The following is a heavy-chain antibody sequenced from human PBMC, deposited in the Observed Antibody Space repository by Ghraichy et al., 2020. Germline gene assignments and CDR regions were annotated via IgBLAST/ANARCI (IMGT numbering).Heavy chain of an antibody. J-gene: IGHJ3*02. CDR1: GGSISSGGYY. CDR2: IYYSGST. CDR3: ARVKVYSSSWYFFDAFDI. Sequence: LSLTCTVSGGSISSGGYYWSWIRQHPGKGLEWIGYIYYSGSTYYNPSLKSRVTISVDTSKNQFSLKLSSVTAADTAVYYCARVKVYSSSWYFFDAFDIWGQGTMVTVSS. V-gene: IGHV4-31*03. D-gene: IGHD6-13*01.